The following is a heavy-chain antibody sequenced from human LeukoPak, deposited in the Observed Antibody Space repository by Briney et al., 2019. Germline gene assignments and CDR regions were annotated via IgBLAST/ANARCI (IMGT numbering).Heavy chain of an antibody. CDR1: GFTFSRYA. J-gene: IGHJ4*02. D-gene: IGHD2-21*02. CDR2: VKSDGSST. Sequence: GGSRRLSCAASGFTFSRYAMRWGRQAPGKGLVWVSRVKSDGSSTSYADSVKGRFTISRDNARNTLYLQMNSLRAEDTAVYYCARDGFLGPVTAYLHYWGQGTPVTVS. V-gene: IGHV3-74*01. CDR3: ARDGFLGPVTAYLHY.